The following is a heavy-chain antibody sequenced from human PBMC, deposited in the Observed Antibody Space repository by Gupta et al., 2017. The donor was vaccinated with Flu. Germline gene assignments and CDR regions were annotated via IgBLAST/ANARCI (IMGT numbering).Heavy chain of an antibody. V-gene: IGHV4-4*02. CDR3: ARPYYYYMDV. CDR2: IYHSGST. Sequence: WSWVRQPPGKGLEWIGEIYHSGSTNYNPSLKSRVTISVDKSNNQFSLKLSSVTAADTAMYYCARPYYYYMDVWGKGTTVTVSS. J-gene: IGHJ6*03.